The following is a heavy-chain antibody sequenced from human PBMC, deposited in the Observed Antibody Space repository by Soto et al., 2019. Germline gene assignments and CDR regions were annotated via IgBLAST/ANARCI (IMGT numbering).Heavy chain of an antibody. V-gene: IGHV3-30*02. CDR2: IRYDSSNK. CDR1: GVTFSSYG. Sequence: GGSLRLSCVSAGVTFSSYGMHGVRQAPGKGLEWLAIIRYDSSNKYYGDSVKGRFTISRDNSKNTLYLEMNSLRAEDTAVYYCARDRTYYGSGSKGMDFWGQGTTVTVSS. D-gene: IGHD3-10*01. J-gene: IGHJ6*02. CDR3: ARDRTYYGSGSKGMDF.